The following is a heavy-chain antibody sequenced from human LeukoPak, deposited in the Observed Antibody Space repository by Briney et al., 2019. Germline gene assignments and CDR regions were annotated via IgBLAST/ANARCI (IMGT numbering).Heavy chain of an antibody. Sequence: PSETLSLTCTVSGGSISSGDYYWSWVRQPPGKGLEWIGYIYYSGSTYYNPSLKSRVTISVDTSKNQFSLKLSSETAADTAVYYCARGYRGVRGVLFDIWGQGTMVTVSS. CDR1: GGSISSGDYY. V-gene: IGHV4-30-4*01. CDR2: IYYSGST. CDR3: ARGYRGVRGVLFDI. J-gene: IGHJ3*02. D-gene: IGHD3-16*02.